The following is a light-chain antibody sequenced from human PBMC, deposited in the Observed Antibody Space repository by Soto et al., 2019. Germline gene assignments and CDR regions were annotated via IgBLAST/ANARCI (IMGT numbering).Light chain of an antibody. CDR2: EAT. CDR1: SDDVGAYKY. J-gene: IGLJ1*01. CDR3: ASYAGSSRYV. Sequence: QSALTQPASVSGSPGQSITISCAGTSDDVGAYKYVSWYQQHPGKAPQLRIYEATNRPSGVPDRFSGSKSGNTASLTVSGLQAEDEAVYYCASYAGSSRYVFGTGTKVTVL. V-gene: IGLV2-8*01.